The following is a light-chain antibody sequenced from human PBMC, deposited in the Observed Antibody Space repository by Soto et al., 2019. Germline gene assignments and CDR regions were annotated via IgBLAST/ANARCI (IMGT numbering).Light chain of an antibody. CDR1: QSISSW. CDR2: KAS. J-gene: IGKJ2*01. CDR3: QQYNSYSYT. V-gene: IGKV1-5*03. Sequence: DIPMTQSPSTLSASVGDRVTITCRASQSISSWLAWYQQKPGKAPKLLIYKASSLESGVPSRFSGSGSGPEFTLTISSLQPDDFATYYCQQYNSYSYTFGQGTKLEIK.